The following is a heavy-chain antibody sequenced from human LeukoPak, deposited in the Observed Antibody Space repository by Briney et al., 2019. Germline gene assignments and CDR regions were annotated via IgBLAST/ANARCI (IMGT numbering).Heavy chain of an antibody. CDR2: IKQDGSEK. J-gene: IGHJ4*02. D-gene: IGHD3-22*01. V-gene: IGHV3-7*01. CDR1: GFTFSSYW. CDR3: ARDLWDYYDSSGYYDY. Sequence: GGSLRLSCAASGFTFSSYWMSWVRQAPGKGLEWVANIKQDGSEKYYVDSVKGRFTISRDNAKNSLYLQMNSLRAEDTAVYYCARDLWDYYDSSGYYDYWGQGTLVTVSS.